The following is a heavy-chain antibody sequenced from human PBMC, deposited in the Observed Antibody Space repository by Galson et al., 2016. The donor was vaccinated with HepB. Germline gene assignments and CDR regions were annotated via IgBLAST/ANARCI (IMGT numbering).Heavy chain of an antibody. V-gene: IGHV3-7*01. D-gene: IGHD1-26*01. Sequence: SLRLSCAASGFTFSTHYMSWVRQATGTGLEWVANIEQDGTDKSYVDSVKGRFTISRDDAKNSLFLQLNSLRAEDTAVYYCARSWGRGSQTYPLEHWGQGTLVTVSS. J-gene: IGHJ4*02. CDR2: IEQDGTDK. CDR3: ARSWGRGSQTYPLEH. CDR1: GFTFSTHY.